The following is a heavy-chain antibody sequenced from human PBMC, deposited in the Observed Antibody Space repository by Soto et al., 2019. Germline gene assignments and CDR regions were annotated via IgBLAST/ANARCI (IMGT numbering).Heavy chain of an antibody. Sequence: SETLSLTCTVSGGSISSYYWSWIRQPPGKGLEWIGYIYYSGSTNYNPSLKSRVTISVDTSKNQFSLKLSSVTAADTAVYYCARVKGVVEVYRMDVWGQGTTVTVSS. CDR2: IYYSGST. J-gene: IGHJ6*02. CDR3: ARVKGVVEVYRMDV. V-gene: IGHV4-59*01. CDR1: GGSISSYY. D-gene: IGHD3-3*01.